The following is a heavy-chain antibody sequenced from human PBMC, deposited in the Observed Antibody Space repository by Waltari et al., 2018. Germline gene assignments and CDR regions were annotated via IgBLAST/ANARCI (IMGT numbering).Heavy chain of an antibody. V-gene: IGHV3-7*01. CDR3: ARLSSSWNEKGAFDI. D-gene: IGHD6-13*01. CDR1: GFTLSSFW. Sequence: EVQLVESGGGLVQPGGSLRLSCGGTGFTLSSFWMSWVRQAPGKGLDWVANRNRDGSGTYYVDSVKGRFTISRDNAKNSLYLEMNTLRVEDTAIYYCARLSSSWNEKGAFDIWGQGTMVTVSS. CDR2: RNRDGSGT. J-gene: IGHJ3*02.